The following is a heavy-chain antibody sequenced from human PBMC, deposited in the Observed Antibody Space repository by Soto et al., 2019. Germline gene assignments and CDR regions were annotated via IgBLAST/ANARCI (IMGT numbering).Heavy chain of an antibody. V-gene: IGHV1-18*01. CDR2: IGAYNGHT. J-gene: IGHJ6*02. D-gene: IGHD3-22*01. CDR3: AREDYYDSSGYLPVRYYFGMDV. Sequence: GASVKVSCKASGYTFTNSGISWVRQAPGQGLEWMGWIGAYNGHTKYAQKLQGRVTMTTDTFTSTAYMELRSLKSDDTAVYYCAREDYYDSSGYLPVRYYFGMDVWGQGTTVTVSS. CDR1: GYTFTNSG.